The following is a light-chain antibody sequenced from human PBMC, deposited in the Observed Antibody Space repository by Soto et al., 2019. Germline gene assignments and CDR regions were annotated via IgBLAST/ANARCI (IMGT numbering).Light chain of an antibody. Sequence: QSVLTQPASVSGSPGQSITISCTGSSSDIGTYDHVSWYQQHPGKAPKLMIYEVSHRPSGVSNRFSGSKSDNTASLTISGLQAEDEAYYYCSSYTGSSISYVFGIGTKLTVL. J-gene: IGLJ1*01. CDR3: SSYTGSSISYV. CDR2: EVS. V-gene: IGLV2-14*01. CDR1: SSDIGTYDH.